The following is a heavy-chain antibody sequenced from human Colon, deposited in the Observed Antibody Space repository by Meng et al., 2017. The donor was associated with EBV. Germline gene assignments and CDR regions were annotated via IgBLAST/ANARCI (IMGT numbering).Heavy chain of an antibody. CDR2: ISTNTVNP. D-gene: IGHD6-19*01. V-gene: IGHV7-4-1*02. CDR3: GTLKYTSGFYGPAY. Sequence: QVQLVQSGSELKKPGASVKVSCKASGYTFTRYPMSWVRQAPGQGLEWTGWISTNTVNPTYAQGFTGRFVFSVDTSVSTAYLQISSLKAEDTAVYYCGTLKYTSGFYGPAYWGQGALVTVFS. CDR1: GYTFTRYP. J-gene: IGHJ4*02.